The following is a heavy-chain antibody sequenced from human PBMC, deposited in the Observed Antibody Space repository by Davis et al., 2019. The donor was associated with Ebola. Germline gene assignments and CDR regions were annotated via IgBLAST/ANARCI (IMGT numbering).Heavy chain of an antibody. Sequence: AASVKVSCKASGYTFTNYYMHWVRQAPGQGLEWMGIINPSNGNTSYSQKFQGRVTMTRDTSTSTVYMELRSLRSDDTAVYYCARDRPLYYDILTGYYPLDYWGQGTLVTVSS. CDR1: GYTFTNYY. CDR3: ARDRPLYYDILTGYYPLDY. V-gene: IGHV1-46*01. J-gene: IGHJ4*02. D-gene: IGHD3-9*01. CDR2: INPSNGNT.